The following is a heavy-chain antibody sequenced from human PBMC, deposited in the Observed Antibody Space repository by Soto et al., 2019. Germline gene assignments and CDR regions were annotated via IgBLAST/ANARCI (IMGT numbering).Heavy chain of an antibody. CDR2: IGTAGDT. Sequence: EVQLVESGGGLVQPGGSLRLSCSASGFTFSSYDMHWVRQGPGKGLEWVSAIGTAGDTNYAGSVKGRFTISRENAKNSLYLQMDSLRVEDTAVYYCARDLAWKRGKVGRYYYGMDVWGQGTTVTVSS. CDR3: ARDLAWKRGKVGRYYYGMDV. CDR1: GFTFSSYD. D-gene: IGHD1-1*01. V-gene: IGHV3-13*04. J-gene: IGHJ6*02.